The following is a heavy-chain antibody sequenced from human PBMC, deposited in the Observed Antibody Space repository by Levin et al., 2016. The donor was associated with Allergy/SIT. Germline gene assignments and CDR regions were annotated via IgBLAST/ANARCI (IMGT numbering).Heavy chain of an antibody. CDR1: GGSISSGNYY. CDR2: IYYSGST. CDR3: AHYDFWNTYSGDY. Sequence: SETLSLTCTVSGGSISSGNYYWSWIRQHPGEGLEWIGYIYYSGSTDYNPSLKSRLTISVDTSKSQFSLKLSSVTAADTAVYYCAHYDFWNTYSGDYWGQGTLVTVSS. D-gene: IGHD3-3*01. J-gene: IGHJ4*02. V-gene: IGHV4-31*03.